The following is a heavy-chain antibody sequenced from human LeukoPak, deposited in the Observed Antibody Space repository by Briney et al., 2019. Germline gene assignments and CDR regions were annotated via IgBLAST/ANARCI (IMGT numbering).Heavy chain of an antibody. J-gene: IGHJ4*02. D-gene: IGHD4-23*01. CDR2: IYYSGST. V-gene: IGHV4-39*01. CDR1: GGSLSSNNSY. CDR3: ASVDYGGNSRSNFDY. Sequence: SETLSLTCTVSGGSLSSNNSYWGWIRQPPGKGLEWIGSIYYSGSTYYNPSLKSRVTISVDTSKNQFSLKLSSVTAADTAVYYCASVDYGGNSRSNFDYWGQGTLVTVSS.